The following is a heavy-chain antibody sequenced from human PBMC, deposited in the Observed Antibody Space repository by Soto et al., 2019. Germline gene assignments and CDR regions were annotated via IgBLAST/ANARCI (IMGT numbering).Heavy chain of an antibody. J-gene: IGHJ4*02. CDR2: ISSSSSYI. V-gene: IGHV3-21*01. CDR3: ARDVNRYSSSWYDY. CDR1: GFTFSSYS. D-gene: IGHD6-13*01. Sequence: PGGSLRLSCAASGFTFSSYSMNWVRQAPGKGLEWVSSISSSSSYIYYADSVKGRFTISRDNAKNSLYLQMNSLRAEDTAVYYCARDVNRYSSSWYDYWGQGTLVTVSS.